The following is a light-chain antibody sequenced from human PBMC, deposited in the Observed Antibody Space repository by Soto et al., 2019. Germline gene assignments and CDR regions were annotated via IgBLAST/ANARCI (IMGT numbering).Light chain of an antibody. CDR2: GSN. CDR3: AAWAYNLVGPV. J-gene: IGLJ2*01. CDR1: SSNIGSNP. Sequence: QSVLAQPPSASGTHGQRVAISCSGTSSNIGSNPVNWFQQLPGTAPKLLIYGSNQRPSGVPDRFSGSKSGTSASLAISGLQSEDEADYYCAAWAYNLVGPVFGGGTKLTVL. V-gene: IGLV1-44*01.